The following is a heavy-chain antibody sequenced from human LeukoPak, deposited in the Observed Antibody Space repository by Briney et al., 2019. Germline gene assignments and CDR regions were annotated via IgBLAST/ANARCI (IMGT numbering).Heavy chain of an antibody. V-gene: IGHV1-2*02. J-gene: IGHJ4*02. Sequence: ASVKVSCKASGYTFTGYYMHWVRQAPGQGLEWMGWINPNSGGTNYAQKFQGRVTMTRDTSISTAYMGLSRLRYDDTAVYYCARGITIFGVVITNYFHPWGQGTLVTVSS. D-gene: IGHD3-3*01. CDR1: GYTFTGYY. CDR3: ARGITIFGVVITNYFHP. CDR2: INPNSGGT.